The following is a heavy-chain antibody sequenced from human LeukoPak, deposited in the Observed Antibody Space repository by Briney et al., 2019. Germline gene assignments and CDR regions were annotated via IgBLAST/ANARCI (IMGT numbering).Heavy chain of an antibody. CDR2: IHYSGST. J-gene: IGHJ3*02. Sequence: SSETLSLTCTVSGGSISNHYWSWIRQPPGKGLEWIGYIHYSGSTDYNPSLKSRVTISVDTSKNELSLKLSSVTAADTAVYYCARRPELRAFDIWGQGTMVTVSS. CDR3: ARRPELRAFDI. V-gene: IGHV4-59*11. D-gene: IGHD1-14*01. CDR1: GGSISNHY.